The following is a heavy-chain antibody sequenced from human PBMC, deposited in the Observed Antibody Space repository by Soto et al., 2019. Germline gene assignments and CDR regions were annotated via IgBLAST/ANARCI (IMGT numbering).Heavy chain of an antibody. V-gene: IGHV3-30*18. Sequence: QVQLVESGGGVVQPGRSLRLSCAASGFTFSNYGMHWVRQAPGHGLEWVAVISYDGFIEYYADSVKGRCTISRDNSKNTLYLQMNSLRPEDTAVYYCAKVVGLRAVAEEGLDYWGQGTLVTVSS. CDR3: AKVVGLRAVAEEGLDY. CDR2: ISYDGFIE. D-gene: IGHD6-19*01. CDR1: GFTFSNYG. J-gene: IGHJ4*02.